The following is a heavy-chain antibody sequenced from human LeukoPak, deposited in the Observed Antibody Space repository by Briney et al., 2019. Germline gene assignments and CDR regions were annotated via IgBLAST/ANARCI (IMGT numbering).Heavy chain of an antibody. D-gene: IGHD1-26*01. CDR2: ISGYSGNT. Sequence: ASVKVSFKPSGYAFTSYGISWVRQAPGQGLEWMGWISGYSGNTYYAQKLQGRVTMTTDTSTSTAYMVLRSLRSDDTAVYYCARAHPLQYSGSYYYFDYWGQGTLVTVSS. CDR1: GYAFTSYG. V-gene: IGHV1-18*01. J-gene: IGHJ4*02. CDR3: ARAHPLQYSGSYYYFDY.